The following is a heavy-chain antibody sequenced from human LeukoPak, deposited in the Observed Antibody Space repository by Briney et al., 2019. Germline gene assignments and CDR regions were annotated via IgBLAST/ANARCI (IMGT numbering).Heavy chain of an antibody. CDR1: GFTFSTYW. CDR2: ITPDGTST. J-gene: IGHJ4*02. D-gene: IGHD3-22*01. Sequence: GGSLRLSCAASGFTFSTYWMHWVRQAPGKGLVWVSRITPDGTSTTYADSVKGRFTISRDNAKNTLYVQMNSMRAEDTAVYYCAREPGRSGCYDYWGQGTLVTVSS. V-gene: IGHV3-74*01. CDR3: AREPGRSGCYDY.